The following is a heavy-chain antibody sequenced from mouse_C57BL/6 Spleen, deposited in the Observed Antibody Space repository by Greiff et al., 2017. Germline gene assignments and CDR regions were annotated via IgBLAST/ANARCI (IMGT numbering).Heavy chain of an antibody. CDR2: IWGGGST. J-gene: IGHJ4*01. CDR1: GFSLTSYG. V-gene: IGHV2-2*01. Sequence: QVQLKESGPGLVQPSQSLSITCTVSGFSLTSYGVHWVRQSPGKGLEWLGVIWGGGSTDYNAAFISRLSISKDNSKSQVFFKMNSLQADDTAIYYCARKGPDAMDYWGQGTSVTVSS. CDR3: ARKGPDAMDY.